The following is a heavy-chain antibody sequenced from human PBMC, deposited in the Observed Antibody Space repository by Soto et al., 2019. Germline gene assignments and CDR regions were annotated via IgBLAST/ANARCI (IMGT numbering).Heavy chain of an antibody. CDR1: GSTVTNYA. V-gene: IGHV1-3*01. Sequence: QVPLVQSGAEVQKPGASVKVSCKASGSTVTNYAVHWVRHAPGQSLEWMGWMNAGSGDTKSSQKFQGRVTITRDTSGSTVYMELSRLTSEETAIYYCARGAYDFWGGYQYFDSWGQGSLVTVSA. CDR2: MNAGSGDT. J-gene: IGHJ4*02. D-gene: IGHD3-3*01. CDR3: ARGAYDFWGGYQYFDS.